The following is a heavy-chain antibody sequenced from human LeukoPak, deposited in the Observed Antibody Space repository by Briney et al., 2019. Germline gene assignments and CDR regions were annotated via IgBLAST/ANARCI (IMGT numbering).Heavy chain of an antibody. CDR3: ARTPATVTTWADGMDV. J-gene: IGHJ6*04. CDR1: GGTFSSYA. CDR2: IIPIFGTA. D-gene: IGHD4-17*01. Sequence: SVKVSCKASGGTFSSYAISWVRQAPGQGLEWMGGIIPIFGTANYAQKFQGRVTITADKSTSTAYMELSGLRSEDTAVYYCARTPATVTTWADGMDVWGKGTTVTVSS. V-gene: IGHV1-69*06.